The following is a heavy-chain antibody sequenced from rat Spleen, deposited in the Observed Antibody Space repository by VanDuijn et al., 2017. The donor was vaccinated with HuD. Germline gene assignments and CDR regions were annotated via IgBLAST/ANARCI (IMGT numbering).Heavy chain of an antibody. Sequence: EVQLVESGGGLVQPGRSLKLSCVASGFPFNNCDMAWVRPTPTKVLEWVASISPGGGNTYYRDSVKGRFTVSRDNAKSILYLQMDSLRSEDTATYYCARQETSGYSNWFGFWGQGTLVTVSS. D-gene: IGHD4-3*01. CDR1: GFPFNNCD. J-gene: IGHJ3*01. CDR3: ARQETSGYSNWFGF. V-gene: IGHV5-25*01. CDR2: ISPGGGNT.